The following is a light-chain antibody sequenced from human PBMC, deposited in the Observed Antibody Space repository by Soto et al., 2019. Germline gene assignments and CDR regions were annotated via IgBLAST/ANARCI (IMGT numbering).Light chain of an antibody. J-gene: IGKJ4*01. Sequence: EIVLTQSPGTLSLSPGETAILSCTSSHSVSRGYLAWYQQKPGQAPRLLIYGTSSRATAIPDRFIGSGSGTDFTLTISRLEPEDSAVYYCQQYDMSPSFTFGGGTKVEIK. CDR2: GTS. V-gene: IGKV3-20*01. CDR3: QQYDMSPSFT. CDR1: HSVSRGY.